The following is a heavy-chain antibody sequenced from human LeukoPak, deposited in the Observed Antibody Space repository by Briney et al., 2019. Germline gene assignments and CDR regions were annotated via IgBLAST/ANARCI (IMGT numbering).Heavy chain of an antibody. CDR3: AREGGYSSSPYFDY. D-gene: IGHD6-6*01. J-gene: IGHJ4*02. V-gene: IGHV3-21*01. Sequence: GGSLRLSCAASGFTFSSYSMNWVRQAPGKGLGWVSSISSSSSYIYYADSVKGRFTISRDNAKNSLYLQMNSLRAEDTAVYYCAREGGYSSSPYFDYWGQGTLVTVSS. CDR2: ISSSSSYI. CDR1: GFTFSSYS.